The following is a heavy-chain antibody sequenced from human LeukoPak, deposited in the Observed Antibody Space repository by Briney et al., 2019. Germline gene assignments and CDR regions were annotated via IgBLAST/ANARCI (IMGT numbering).Heavy chain of an antibody. Sequence: ASVKVSCKASGGTFSSYAISGVRQAPGQGLEWMGIINPSGGSTSYAQKFQGRVTMTRDMSTSTVYMELSSLRSEDTAVYYCARDLYGTFGWFDPWGQGTLVTVSS. D-gene: IGHD3-10*01. CDR2: INPSGGST. CDR3: ARDLYGTFGWFDP. V-gene: IGHV1-46*01. J-gene: IGHJ5*02. CDR1: GGTFSSYA.